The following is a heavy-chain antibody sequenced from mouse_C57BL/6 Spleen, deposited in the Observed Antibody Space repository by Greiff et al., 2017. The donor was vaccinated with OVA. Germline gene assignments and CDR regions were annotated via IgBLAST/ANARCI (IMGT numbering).Heavy chain of an antibody. V-gene: IGHV3-6*01. CDR2: ISYDGSN. CDR3: ARGGGNYYGSSYEMDY. Sequence: EVKLVESGPGLVKPSQSLSLTCSVTGYSITSGYYWNWIRQFPGNKLEWMGYISYDGSNNYNPSLKNRISITRDTSKNQFFLKLNSVTTEDTATYYCARGGGNYYGSSYEMDYWGQGTSVTVSS. CDR1: GYSITSGYY. D-gene: IGHD1-1*01. J-gene: IGHJ4*01.